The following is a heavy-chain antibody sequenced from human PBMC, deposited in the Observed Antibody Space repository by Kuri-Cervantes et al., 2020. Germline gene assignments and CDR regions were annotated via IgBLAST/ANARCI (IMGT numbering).Heavy chain of an antibody. Sequence: ASVKVSCKASGYTFTSYGISWVRQAPGQGLEWMGWISAYNGNTNYAQKLQGRVTMTTDTSTSTVYMELSSLRSEDTAVYYCARDRPPAAGRRDLSGSMDVWGQGTTVTVSS. CDR1: GYTFTSYG. CDR3: ARDRPPAAGRRDLSGSMDV. V-gene: IGHV1-18*01. D-gene: IGHD6-13*01. J-gene: IGHJ6*02. CDR2: ISAYNGNT.